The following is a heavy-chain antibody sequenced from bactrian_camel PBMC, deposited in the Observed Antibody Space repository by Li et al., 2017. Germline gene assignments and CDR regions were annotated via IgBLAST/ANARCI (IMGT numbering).Heavy chain of an antibody. CDR1: RYTYGRHS. CDR2: IFSGGHNT. J-gene: IGHJ4*01. CDR3: AADCSGPTCGRAPCDY. Sequence: DVQLVESGGGSVQTGGSLTLSCQDSRYTYGRHSMAWEMAWFRQAPGKEREGVAAIFSGGHNTFYADSVKGRFTISQENAKNTVYLQMNSLKPEDTAMYYCAADCSGPTCGRAPCDYWGQGTQVTVS. V-gene: IGHV3S31*01. D-gene: IGHD2*01.